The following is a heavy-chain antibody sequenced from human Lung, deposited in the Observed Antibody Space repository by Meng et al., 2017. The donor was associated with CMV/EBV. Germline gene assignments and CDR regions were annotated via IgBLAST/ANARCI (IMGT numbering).Heavy chain of an antibody. CDR1: GASISNQY. D-gene: IGHD6-19*01. CDR2: IYYTGDT. V-gene: IGHV4-59*11. CDR3: ARTDPKGLGRRSAWFPDYYYHGMDV. J-gene: IGHJ6*01. Sequence: SETLSLXXSVSGASISNQYRSWIRQPPGKGLEWIGIIYYTGDTNYSPSPKSRVTMSVDTSRNQFSLSLRSVTPADTAVYYCARTDPKGLGRRSAWFPDYYYHGMDVWGQGTTVXVSS.